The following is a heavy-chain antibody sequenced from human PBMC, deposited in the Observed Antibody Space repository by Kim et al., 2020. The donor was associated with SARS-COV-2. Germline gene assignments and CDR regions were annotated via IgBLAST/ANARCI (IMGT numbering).Heavy chain of an antibody. J-gene: IGHJ3*02. CDR2: IKSKTDGGTT. D-gene: IGHD6-19*01. V-gene: IGHV3-15*01. CDR3: TTDIAVVAALPHAFDI. CDR1: GFTFSNAW. Sequence: GGSLRLSCAASGFTFSNAWMSWVRQAPGKGLEWVGRIKSKTDGGTTDYAAPVKGRFTISRDDSKNTLYLQMNSLKTEDTAVYYCTTDIAVVAALPHAFDIWGQGTRVTVSS.